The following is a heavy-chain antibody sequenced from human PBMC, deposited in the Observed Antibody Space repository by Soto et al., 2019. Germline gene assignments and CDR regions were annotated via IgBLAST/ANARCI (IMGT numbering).Heavy chain of an antibody. J-gene: IGHJ4*02. V-gene: IGHV3-21*01. Sequence: LRLSCAASGFTFSNSTMNWVRQAPGKGLEWVACITSSGSFIYYADSMKGRFTISRDDAKKSLYLQMNSLRAEDTAVYYCARVPAASDRTAFYYVSKFFYFDYWGRGTQVTVSS. CDR2: ITSSGSFI. CDR1: GFTFSNST. CDR3: ARVPAASDRTAFYYVSKFFYFDY. D-gene: IGHD3-22*01.